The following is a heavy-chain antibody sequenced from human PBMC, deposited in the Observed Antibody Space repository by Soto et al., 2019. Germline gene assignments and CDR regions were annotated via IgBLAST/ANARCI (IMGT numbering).Heavy chain of an antibody. CDR3: ARDLNRQQRGLDT. Sequence: QVQLQQWGAGLLKPSETLSLTCAVYGGSFSDYYWSWIRQSPGKGLEWIGEINHSGSTNYNPSLKSRVTISVDTSKNQFSLKLSSVTAADTAIYYCARDLNRQQRGLDTWCLGIPVTVSS. J-gene: IGHJ5*02. CDR2: INHSGST. D-gene: IGHD6-13*01. CDR1: GGSFSDYY. V-gene: IGHV4-34*01.